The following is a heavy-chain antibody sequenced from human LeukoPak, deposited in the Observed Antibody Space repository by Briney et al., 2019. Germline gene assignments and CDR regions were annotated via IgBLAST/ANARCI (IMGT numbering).Heavy chain of an antibody. D-gene: IGHD2-15*01. Sequence: SETLSLTCAVYGGSFSGYYWSWIRQPPGKGLEWIGEINHSGSTNYNPSLKSRVTISVDTSKNQFSLKLSSVTAADTAVYYCARRRGYCSGGSCPPHFDYWGQGTLVTVSS. CDR3: ARRRGYCSGGSCPPHFDY. CDR1: GGSFSGYY. J-gene: IGHJ4*02. V-gene: IGHV4-34*01. CDR2: INHSGST.